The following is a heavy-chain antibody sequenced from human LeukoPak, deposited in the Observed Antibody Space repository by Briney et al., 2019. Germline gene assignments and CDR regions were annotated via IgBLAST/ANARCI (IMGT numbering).Heavy chain of an antibody. V-gene: IGHV1-46*01. Sequence: ASVKVSCKASGYTFTSYYMHWVRQAPGQGLEWMGIINPGGGSTSYAQKFQGRVTMTRDTSTSTVYMELSSLRSEDTAVYYCARDHYYDSSGYVPNFDYWGQGTLVTVSS. CDR1: GYTFTSYY. CDR3: ARDHYYDSSGYVPNFDY. D-gene: IGHD3-22*01. CDR2: INPGGGST. J-gene: IGHJ4*02.